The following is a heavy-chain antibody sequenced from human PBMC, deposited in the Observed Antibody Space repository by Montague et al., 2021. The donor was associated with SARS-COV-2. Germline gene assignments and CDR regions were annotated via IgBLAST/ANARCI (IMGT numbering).Heavy chain of an antibody. V-gene: IGHV4-31*03. CDR3: ARCPSRLSTQEFYFGY. J-gene: IGHJ4*02. Sequence: TLSLTCIVSSDSISSGGYYWSWIRQHPGKGLDWIGYIYYSGNTYYNPSLNSRVTMSVDTTKNQFSLTLNSVTAADTAVYYCARCPSRLSTQEFYFGYWGQGTLVSVSS. CDR1: SDSISSGGYY. D-gene: IGHD5/OR15-5a*01. CDR2: IYYSGNT.